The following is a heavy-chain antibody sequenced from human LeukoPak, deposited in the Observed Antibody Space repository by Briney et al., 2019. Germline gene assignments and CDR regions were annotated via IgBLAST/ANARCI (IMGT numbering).Heavy chain of an antibody. CDR3: ARSNAGYGDYYFDY. CDR2: IIPIFGAA. V-gene: IGHV1-69*06. CDR1: GGTFSSYA. Sequence: SVKVSCKASGGTFSSYAISWVRQAPGQGLEWMGGIIPIFGAANYAQKFQGRVTITADKSTSTAYMELSSLRSEDTAVYHCARSNAGYGDYYFDYWGQGTLVTVSS. D-gene: IGHD4-17*01. J-gene: IGHJ4*02.